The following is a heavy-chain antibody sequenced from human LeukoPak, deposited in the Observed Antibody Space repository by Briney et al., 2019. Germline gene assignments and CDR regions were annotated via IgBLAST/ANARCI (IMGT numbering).Heavy chain of an antibody. J-gene: IGHJ4*02. CDR2: IYPKRVGT. V-gene: IGHV1-2*02. CDR3: ARLYSYVSTVDY. D-gene: IGHD5-18*01. CDR1: GYTLTRYY. Sequence: ASVKVSCKDSGYTLTRYYMHWVRQAPRHAFEWVGWIYPKRVGTNYAQKLQGKVTMTRVTSLSPEYMEPSGVRSDAPAVGYGARLYSYVSTVDYWGQGTLVTVSS.